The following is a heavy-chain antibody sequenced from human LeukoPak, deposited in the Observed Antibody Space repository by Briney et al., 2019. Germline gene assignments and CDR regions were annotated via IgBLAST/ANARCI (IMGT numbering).Heavy chain of an antibody. V-gene: IGHV3-74*01. CDR3: ARARMPLKPHSSGLLGSYYYYGMDV. CDR1: GFTFSSYW. J-gene: IGHJ6*02. D-gene: IGHD3-22*01. Sequence: AGGSLRLSCAASGFTFSSYWMNWVRQAPGKGPMWVSRIKPDGSSISYADSVKGRFTISRDNSKNTLYLQMNSLRAEDTAVYYCARARMPLKPHSSGLLGSYYYYGMDVWGQGTTVTVSS. CDR2: IKPDGSSI.